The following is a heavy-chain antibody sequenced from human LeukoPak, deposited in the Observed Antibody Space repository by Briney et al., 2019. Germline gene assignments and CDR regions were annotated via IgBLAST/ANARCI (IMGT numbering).Heavy chain of an antibody. CDR2: INHSGST. V-gene: IGHV4-34*01. CDR3: ARDSWFGELLFDY. J-gene: IGHJ4*02. CDR1: GGSFSGYY. Sequence: SETLSLTCAVYGGSFSGYYWSWIRQPPGKGLEWIGEINHSGSTNYNPPLKSRVTISVDTSKNQFSLKLSSVTAAGTAVYYCARDSWFGELLFDYWGQGTLVTVSS. D-gene: IGHD3-10*01.